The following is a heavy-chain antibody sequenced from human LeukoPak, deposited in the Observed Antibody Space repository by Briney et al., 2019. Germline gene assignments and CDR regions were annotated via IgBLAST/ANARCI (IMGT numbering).Heavy chain of an antibody. CDR3: ARSSDGDYYYYFDY. CDR2: IYSGGST. Sequence: PGGFLRLSCVASGFTVSSNYMSWVRQAPGKGLEWVSVIYSGGSTEYADSVKGRFTVSRDNSKNTLYLQMNSLRAEDTAVYYCARSSDGDYYYYFDYWGQGTLVTVSS. V-gene: IGHV3-66*01. CDR1: GFTVSSNY. J-gene: IGHJ4*02. D-gene: IGHD4-17*01.